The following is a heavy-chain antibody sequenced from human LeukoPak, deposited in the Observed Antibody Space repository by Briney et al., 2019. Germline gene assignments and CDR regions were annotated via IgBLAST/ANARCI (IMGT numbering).Heavy chain of an antibody. CDR2: ISYDGSNQ. CDR3: AKAAGVKTFGEVIVSTHRPNIDY. J-gene: IGHJ4*02. V-gene: IGHV3-30*18. CDR1: GFIFSYFG. Sequence: GGSLRLSCAASGFIFSYFGMHWVRQAPGKGLEWVALISYDGSNQYYADSVKGRFTISRDNSKNTLFLQMKSLRDEDTAVYHCAKAAGVKTFGEVIVSTHRPNIDYWGQGTLVIVSS. D-gene: IGHD3-16*02.